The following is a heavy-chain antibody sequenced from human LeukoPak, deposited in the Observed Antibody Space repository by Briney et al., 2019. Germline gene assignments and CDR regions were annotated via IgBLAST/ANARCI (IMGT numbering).Heavy chain of an antibody. D-gene: IGHD4-17*01. V-gene: IGHV3-64*01. CDR1: GFAFSTYA. CDR3: ARDGVIDNGDYGYYFDY. J-gene: IGHJ4*02. Sequence: PGGSLRLSCAASGFAFSTYAMHWVRLAPGKGLQYVSGIRGNGGRTHYANSVKGRFTISRDNSKNTLSLQMGSLRAEDMAVYYCARDGVIDNGDYGYYFDYWGQGTLVTVSS. CDR2: IRGNGGRT.